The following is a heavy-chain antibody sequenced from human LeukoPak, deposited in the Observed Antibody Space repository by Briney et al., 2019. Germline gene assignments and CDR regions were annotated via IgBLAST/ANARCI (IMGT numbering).Heavy chain of an antibody. D-gene: IGHD2-2*01. CDR1: GGTFSSYA. Sequence: SVKASCKASGGTFSSYAISWVRQAPGQGLEGMGGIIPIFGTANYAQKFQGRVTITADKSTSTAYMELSSLRSEDTAVYYCARAPRGGYCSSTSCHLFDYWGQGTLVTVSS. CDR2: IIPIFGTA. J-gene: IGHJ4*02. CDR3: ARAPRGGYCSSTSCHLFDY. V-gene: IGHV1-69*06.